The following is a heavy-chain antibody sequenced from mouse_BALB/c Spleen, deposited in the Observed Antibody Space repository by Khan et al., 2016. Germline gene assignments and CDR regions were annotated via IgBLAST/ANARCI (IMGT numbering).Heavy chain of an antibody. J-gene: IGHJ2*01. D-gene: IGHD2-14*01. Sequence: EVQLQESGPGLVKPSQSLSLTCTVTGYSITRDYAWNWIRQFPGNKLEWMGYISYSGSTSYNPSLKSRISITRDTSKNQFFLQLNSVTTEDTATYYCARGRDYRYLFDYWGQGTTLTVSS. CDR3: ARGRDYRYLFDY. CDR1: GYSITRDYA. V-gene: IGHV3-2*02. CDR2: ISYSGST.